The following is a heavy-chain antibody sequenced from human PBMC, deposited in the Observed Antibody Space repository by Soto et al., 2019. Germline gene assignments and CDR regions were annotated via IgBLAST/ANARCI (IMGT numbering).Heavy chain of an antibody. D-gene: IGHD1-1*01. CDR2: ISYDGSNK. CDR3: ANDTREDWTFVVYYLDY. Sequence: QVQLVESGGGVVQPGTSLRLSCAASGFTFSSYGMHWVRQAPGKGLEWVAVISYDGSNKYYADSVKGRFTISRDKSKNTVYLQMHRLRPEDTAMSFCANDTREDWTFVVYYLDYWGQGTMVTLSS. CDR1: GFTFSSYG. J-gene: IGHJ4*02. V-gene: IGHV3-30*18.